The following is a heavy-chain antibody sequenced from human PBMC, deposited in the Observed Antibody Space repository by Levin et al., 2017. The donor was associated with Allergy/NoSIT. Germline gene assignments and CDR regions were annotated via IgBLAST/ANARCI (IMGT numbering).Heavy chain of an antibody. CDR2: ISGSGGST. CDR3: AKPNDFWSGYYSRGWGGYYFDY. Sequence: GGSLRLSCAASGFTFSSYAMSWVRQAPGKGLEWVSAISGSGGSTYYADSVKGRFTISRDNSKNTLYLQMNSLRAEDTAVYYCAKPNDFWSGYYSRGWGGYYFDYWGQGTLVTVSS. J-gene: IGHJ4*02. D-gene: IGHD3-3*01. CDR1: GFTFSSYA. V-gene: IGHV3-23*01.